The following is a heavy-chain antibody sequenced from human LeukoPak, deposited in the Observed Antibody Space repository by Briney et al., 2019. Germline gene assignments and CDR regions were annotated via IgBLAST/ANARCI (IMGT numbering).Heavy chain of an antibody. CDR1: ADSFSSHY. D-gene: IGHD3-22*01. J-gene: IGHJ6*02. Sequence: SETLSLTCAVSADSFSSHYWTWIRQPAGKGLEWIGRIYISGSTNFNPSLKSRVTMSVDTSKNQFSLRLSSVTAADTAVYYCARDSRYDSSGYYYGDYYYYGMDVWGQGTTVTVSS. V-gene: IGHV4-4*07. CDR2: IYISGST. CDR3: ARDSRYDSSGYYYGDYYYYGMDV.